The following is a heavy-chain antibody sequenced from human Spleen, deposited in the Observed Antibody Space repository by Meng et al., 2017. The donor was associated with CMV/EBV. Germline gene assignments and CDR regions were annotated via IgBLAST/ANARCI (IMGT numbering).Heavy chain of an antibody. CDR2: IYSGGSA. Sequence: VQLVESGGDLIQPGGSLRLSCAASGLIVSSHYMSWVRQTPGTGLEWVSVIYSGGSAYYADSVRGRFTISRDNSKNTLYLQMNNLRAEDTAMYYCARERGDMATSYFDYWGRGTLVTVSS. J-gene: IGHJ4*02. V-gene: IGHV3-53*01. CDR3: ARERGDMATSYFDY. CDR1: GLIVSSHY. D-gene: IGHD5-24*01.